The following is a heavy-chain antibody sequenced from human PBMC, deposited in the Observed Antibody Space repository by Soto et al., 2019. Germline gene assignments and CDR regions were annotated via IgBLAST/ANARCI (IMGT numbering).Heavy chain of an antibody. V-gene: IGHV2-5*01. CDR2: IYWNDDK. J-gene: IGHJ4*02. CDR1: GFSLSTSGVG. CDR3: AHFNGYEEFEY. D-gene: IGHD5-12*01. Sequence: SGATLVHPTQTLTLTCTFSGFSLSTSGVGVGWIRQPQGKALEWLAVIYWNDDKRYSPSLKSRLTITKGTSDNQVVLTMTNVDPVDTASYYCAHFNGYEEFEYWGQGTLVTVSS.